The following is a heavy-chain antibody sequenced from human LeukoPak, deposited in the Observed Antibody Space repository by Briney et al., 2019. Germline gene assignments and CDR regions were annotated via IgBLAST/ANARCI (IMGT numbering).Heavy chain of an antibody. D-gene: IGHD6-6*01. CDR2: IYYSGST. CDR1: GGSISSHY. V-gene: IGHV4-59*11. J-gene: IGHJ4*02. CDR3: AREARLSFDY. Sequence: SETLSLTCTVSGGSISSHYWSWIRQPPGKGLEWIGYIYYSGSTNYNPSLKSRVTISIDTSKNQFSLKLSSVTAADAVVYYCAREARLSFDYWGQGTLVTVSS.